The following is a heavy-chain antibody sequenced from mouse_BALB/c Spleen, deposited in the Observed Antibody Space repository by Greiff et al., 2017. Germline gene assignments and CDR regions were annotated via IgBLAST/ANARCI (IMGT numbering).Heavy chain of an antibody. CDR1: GFTFSSFG. CDR3: ARHYFYAMDY. CDR2: ISSGSSTI. V-gene: IGHV5-17*02. D-gene: IGHD1-1*01. J-gene: IGHJ4*01. Sequence: EVQRVESGGGLVQPGGSRKLSCAASGFTFSSFGMHWVRQAPEKGLEWVAYISSGSSTIYYADTVKGRFTISRDNPKNTLFLQMTSLRSEDTAMYYCARHYFYAMDYWGQGTSVTVSS.